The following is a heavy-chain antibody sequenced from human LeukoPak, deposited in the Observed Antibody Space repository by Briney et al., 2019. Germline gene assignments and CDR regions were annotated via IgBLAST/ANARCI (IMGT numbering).Heavy chain of an antibody. CDR2: IRYDGGNK. CDR1: GFTFSSYG. J-gene: IGHJ4*02. D-gene: IGHD6-13*01. V-gene: IGHV3-30*02. Sequence: GGSLRLSCAASGFTFSSYGMHWVRQAPGKGLEWVAFIRYDGGNKYYADSVKGRFTISRDNSKNTLYLQMNSLRAEDTAVYYCAKAGSSSWYSELDYWGQETLVTVSS. CDR3: AKAGSSSWYSELDY.